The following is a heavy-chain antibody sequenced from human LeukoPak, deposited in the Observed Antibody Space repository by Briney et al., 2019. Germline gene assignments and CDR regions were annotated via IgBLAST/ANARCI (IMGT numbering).Heavy chain of an antibody. CDR2: IYYSGST. Sequence: SETLSLTCTVSGGSISSYYWSWIGQPPGKGLEWIGYIYYSGSTNYNPSLKSRVTISVDTSKNQFSLKLSSVTAADTAVYYCARAPRERGYFDYWGQGTLVTVSS. V-gene: IGHV4-59*01. CDR3: ARAPRERGYFDY. D-gene: IGHD1-1*01. J-gene: IGHJ4*02. CDR1: GGSISSYY.